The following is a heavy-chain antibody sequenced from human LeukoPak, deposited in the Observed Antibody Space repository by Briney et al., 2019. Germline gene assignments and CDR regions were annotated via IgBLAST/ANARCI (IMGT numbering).Heavy chain of an antibody. CDR2: IYPGDSDT. V-gene: IGHV5-51*01. D-gene: IGHD4-23*01. J-gene: IGHJ4*02. Sequence: GESLKISCEGSGYTFTTYWIAWVRQTPGRGLEWMGLIYPGDSDTRYNPSFQGQVTISADKSTSTAYLRWSSLKASDTAIYYCVRSWGTSGNLGYWGQGTQVTVSS. CDR1: GYTFTTYW. CDR3: VRSWGTSGNLGY.